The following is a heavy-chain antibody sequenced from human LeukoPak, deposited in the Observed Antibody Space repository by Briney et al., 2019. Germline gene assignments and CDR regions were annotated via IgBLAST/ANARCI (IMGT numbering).Heavy chain of an antibody. D-gene: IGHD2-21*02. J-gene: IGHJ5*02. CDR3: ARQIVVVAAIPTDTGWFDP. CDR1: RGTFSSYA. Sequence: SVKVSCKASRGTFSSYAISWVRQAPGQGLEWMGGIIPRFGTANYAQKFQGRVTITADESTSTAYMELSSLKASDTAMYYCARQIVVVAAIPTDTGWFDPWGQGTLVTVSS. CDR2: IIPRFGTA. V-gene: IGHV1-69*13.